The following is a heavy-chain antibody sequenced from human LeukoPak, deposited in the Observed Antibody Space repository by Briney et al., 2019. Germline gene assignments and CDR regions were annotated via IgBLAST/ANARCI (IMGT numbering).Heavy chain of an antibody. CDR2: IYYSGST. Sequence: SETLSLTCAVSGASISSSIHYWGWIRQPPGKGLEWIGSIYYSGSTYYNPSLKSRVTISVDTSKNQFSLKLSSVTAADTAVYYCASYLLGYCSGGSCYSDYFDYWGQGTLVTVSS. V-gene: IGHV4-39*07. CDR1: GASISSSIHY. CDR3: ASYLLGYCSGGSCYSDYFDY. J-gene: IGHJ4*02. D-gene: IGHD2-15*01.